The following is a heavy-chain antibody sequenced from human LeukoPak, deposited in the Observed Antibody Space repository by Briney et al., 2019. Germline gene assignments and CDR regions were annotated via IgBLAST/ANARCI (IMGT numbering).Heavy chain of an antibody. Sequence: ASVKVSCKASGYTFTSYDINWVRQATGQGLEWMGWMNPNSGITGYAQKFQGRVTMTRNTSISTAYMELSSLRSEDTAVYYCARDMGVDCGGDCPFDYWGQGTLVTVSS. J-gene: IGHJ4*02. D-gene: IGHD2-21*02. CDR3: ARDMGVDCGGDCPFDY. V-gene: IGHV1-8*01. CDR2: MNPNSGIT. CDR1: GYTFTSYD.